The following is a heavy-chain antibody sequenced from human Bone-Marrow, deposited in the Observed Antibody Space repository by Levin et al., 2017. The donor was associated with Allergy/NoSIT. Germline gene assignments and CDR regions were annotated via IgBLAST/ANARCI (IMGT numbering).Heavy chain of an antibody. CDR2: ISGSGGST. CDR1: GFTFSSYA. CDR3: AKTAGLRWHRNYFDY. D-gene: IGHD4-23*01. V-gene: IGHV3-23*01. Sequence: GESLKISCAASGFTFSSYAMSWVRQAPGKGLEWVSAISGSGGSTYYADSVKGRFTISRDNSKNTLYLQMNSLRAEDTAVYYCAKTAGLRWHRNYFDYWGQGTLVTVSS. J-gene: IGHJ4*02.